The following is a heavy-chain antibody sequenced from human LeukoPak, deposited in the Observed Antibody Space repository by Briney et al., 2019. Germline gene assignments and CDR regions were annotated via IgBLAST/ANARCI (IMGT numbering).Heavy chain of an antibody. Sequence: GGSLRLSCAASGFTFSSYSMNWVRQAPGKGLEWVSSISSSSNIYYADSVKGRFTVSRDNAKNSLYLQMNSLRVEDTAVYYCARCTTGRTFGSLREIKRSREIDYWGQGTLVTVSS. V-gene: IGHV3-21*01. D-gene: IGHD1-1*01. CDR1: GFTFSSYS. J-gene: IGHJ4*02. CDR2: ISSSSNI. CDR3: ARCTTGRTFGSLREIKRSREIDY.